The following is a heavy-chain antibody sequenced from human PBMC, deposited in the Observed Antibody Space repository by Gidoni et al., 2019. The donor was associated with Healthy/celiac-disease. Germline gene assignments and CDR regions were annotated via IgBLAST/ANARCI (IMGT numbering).Heavy chain of an antibody. J-gene: IGHJ2*01. V-gene: IGHV4-34*01. CDR3: ARVYGRTVFDL. CDR1: GGSFSGYY. D-gene: IGHD4-17*01. Sequence: QVQLQQWGAGLLKPSETLSLTCAVYGGSFSGYYWSWIRQPPGKGLEWIGEINHSGSTNYNPSRKSRVTISVDTSKNQFSLKLTSGTAADTAVYYCARVYGRTVFDLWGRGTLVTVSS. CDR2: INHSGST.